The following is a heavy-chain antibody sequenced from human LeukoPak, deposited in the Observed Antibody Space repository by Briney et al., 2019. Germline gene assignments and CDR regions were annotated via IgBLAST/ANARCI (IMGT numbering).Heavy chain of an antibody. D-gene: IGHD3/OR15-3a*01. V-gene: IGHV3-23*01. CDR3: AKDLSWTPQRYFDY. Sequence: GGSLRLSCAASGFTFSSYAMSWVRQAPGKGLEWVSGISGSGTSTYYADSVEGRFTISRDNSKNTLYLQMNSLRAEDTAVYYCAKDLSWTPQRYFDYWGQGTLVTVSS. J-gene: IGHJ4*02. CDR1: GFTFSSYA. CDR2: ISGSGTST.